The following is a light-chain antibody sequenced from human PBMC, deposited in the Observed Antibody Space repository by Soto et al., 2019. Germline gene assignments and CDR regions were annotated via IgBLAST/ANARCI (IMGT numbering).Light chain of an antibody. CDR3: QQFNSYPPT. CDR2: SAS. Sequence: DIPLTQSTSFLSASVGDRVTITCRASQGIGSFLAWYQQKPGKAPRLLIYSASTLQSGVSFRFSGSGSVTEFTLTISSLQSEDFATYYCQQFNSYPPTFGQGTKVEIK. CDR1: QGIGSF. J-gene: IGKJ1*01. V-gene: IGKV1-9*01.